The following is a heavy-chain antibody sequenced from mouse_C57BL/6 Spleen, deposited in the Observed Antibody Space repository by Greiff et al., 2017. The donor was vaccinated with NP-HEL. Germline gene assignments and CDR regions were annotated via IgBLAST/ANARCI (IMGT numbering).Heavy chain of an antibody. Sequence: EVNLVESGGGLVQPGGSLSLSCAASGFTFTDYYMSWVRQPPGKALEWLGFIRNKANGYTTEYSASVKGRFTISRDNSQSILYLQMNALRAEDSATYYCARYRTGNYAMDYWGQGTSVTVSS. CDR2: IRNKANGYTT. CDR1: GFTFTDYY. J-gene: IGHJ4*01. CDR3: ARYRTGNYAMDY. V-gene: IGHV7-3*01.